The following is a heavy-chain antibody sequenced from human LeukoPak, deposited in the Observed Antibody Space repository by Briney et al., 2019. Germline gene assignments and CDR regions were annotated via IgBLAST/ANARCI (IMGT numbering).Heavy chain of an antibody. D-gene: IGHD6-6*01. Sequence: GVSLRLSCAASGFTFSSYAMSWARQAPGKGLEGVLSLSASGGSKHYADSVKRRFTISRDNPKHTLYLQMNSLRAEDTGVYYCAKDLGARRHFDYWGQGTLVTVSS. CDR2: LSASGGSK. V-gene: IGHV3-23*01. J-gene: IGHJ4*02. CDR3: AKDLGARRHFDY. CDR1: GFTFSSYA.